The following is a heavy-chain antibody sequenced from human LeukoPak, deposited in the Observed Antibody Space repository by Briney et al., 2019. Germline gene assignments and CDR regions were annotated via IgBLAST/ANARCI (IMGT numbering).Heavy chain of an antibody. Sequence: SVKVSCKASGGTFSSYAISWVRQAPGQGLEWMGGIIPIFGTANYAQKFQGRVTMTEDTSTDTAYMELSSLRSEDTAVYYCATESTIRYYYYYGMDVWGQGTTVTVSS. J-gene: IGHJ6*02. V-gene: IGHV1-69*06. D-gene: IGHD2/OR15-2a*01. CDR3: ATESTIRYYYYYGMDV. CDR2: IIPIFGTA. CDR1: GGTFSSYA.